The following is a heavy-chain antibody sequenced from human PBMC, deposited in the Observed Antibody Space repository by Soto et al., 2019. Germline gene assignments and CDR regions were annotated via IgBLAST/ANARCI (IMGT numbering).Heavy chain of an antibody. CDR3: ARGKDYYGFAWFDP. Sequence: GASVKVSCKASGYTFTSYGISWVRQAPGQGLEWMGWISAYNGNTNYAQKLQGRVTMTTDASTSTAYMELRSLRSDDTAVYYCARGKDYYGFAWFDPWGQGTLVTVSS. CDR1: GYTFTSYG. J-gene: IGHJ5*02. D-gene: IGHD3-10*01. V-gene: IGHV1-18*01. CDR2: ISAYNGNT.